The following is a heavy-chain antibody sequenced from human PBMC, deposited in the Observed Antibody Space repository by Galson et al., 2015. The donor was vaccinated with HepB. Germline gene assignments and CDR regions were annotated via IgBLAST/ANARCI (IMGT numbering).Heavy chain of an antibody. CDR1: RFTFNNYG. J-gene: IGHJ6*02. D-gene: IGHD3-9*01. V-gene: IGHV3-33*01. CDR3: AGQYYDVLTGYSNGMDV. Sequence: SLRLSCAASRFTFNNYGFHWARQAPGRGLEWVAFISYDGSGKFYGDSVRGRFTISRDNSKNTLFLQMNSLRGEDTAVYFCAGQYYDVLTGYSNGMDVWGQGTTVTVSS. CDR2: ISYDGSGK.